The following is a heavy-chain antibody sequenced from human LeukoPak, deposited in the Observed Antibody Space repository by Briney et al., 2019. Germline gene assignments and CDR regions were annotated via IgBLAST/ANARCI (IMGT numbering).Heavy chain of an antibody. D-gene: IGHD2-2*01. CDR2: ISWNSGSI. V-gene: IGHV3-9*03. Sequence: GGSLRLSCAASGFTFDDYAMHWVRQAPGKGLEWVSGISWNSGSIGYADSVKGRFTISRDNAKNSLYLQMNSLRAEDMALYYCAKGEYQLLHDAFDIWGQGTMVTVSS. J-gene: IGHJ3*02. CDR1: GFTFDDYA. CDR3: AKGEYQLLHDAFDI.